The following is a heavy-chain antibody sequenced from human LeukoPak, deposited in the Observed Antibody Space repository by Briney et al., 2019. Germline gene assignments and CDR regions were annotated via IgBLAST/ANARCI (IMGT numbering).Heavy chain of an antibody. D-gene: IGHD2-15*01. CDR2: IHPSGGGT. Sequence: ASVKVSCKASGYTFTSYYMHWVRQAPGQGLEWMGAIHPSGGGTSYTQKFQGRVIMTRDTSTSTVYMELSSLRSEDTAVYYCVREGGEYCSGGSCYKFDPWGQGTLVTVSS. CDR1: GYTFTSYY. J-gene: IGHJ5*02. V-gene: IGHV1-46*01. CDR3: VREGGEYCSGGSCYKFDP.